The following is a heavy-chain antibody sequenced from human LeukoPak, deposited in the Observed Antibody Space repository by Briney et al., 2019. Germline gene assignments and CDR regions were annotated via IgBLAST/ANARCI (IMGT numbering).Heavy chain of an antibody. J-gene: IGHJ6*02. CDR1: GVTFSSYA. V-gene: IGHV3-30-3*01. D-gene: IGHD6-13*01. Sequence: GGSLRLSCAASGVTFSSYAIHGVRQAPGKGLEWVAVISYDGSNKFYADSVKGRFTISRDNSKNTLYLQMNSLRAEDSAVYYCAREGPGIAAAGDHPSMDVWGQGTTVTVSS. CDR3: AREGPGIAAAGDHPSMDV. CDR2: ISYDGSNK.